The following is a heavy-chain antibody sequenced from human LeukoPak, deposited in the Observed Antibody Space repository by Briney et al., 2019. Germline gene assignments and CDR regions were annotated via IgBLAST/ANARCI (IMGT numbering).Heavy chain of an antibody. CDR1: GFTFSSYA. D-gene: IGHD3-22*01. Sequence: GGSLRLSCAASGFTFSSYAMHWVRQAPGKGLEYVSAISSNGGSTYYANSVKGRFTISRDNSKNTLYLQMGSLRAEDTAVYYCTRFLYYYDSSSYHDYFDYWGQGTLVTVSS. CDR2: ISSNGGST. V-gene: IGHV3-64*01. CDR3: TRFLYYYDSSSYHDYFDY. J-gene: IGHJ4*02.